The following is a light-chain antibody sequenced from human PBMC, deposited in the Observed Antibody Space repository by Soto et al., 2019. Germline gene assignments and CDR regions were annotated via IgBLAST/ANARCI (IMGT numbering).Light chain of an antibody. CDR2: GAS. CDR1: QYIGST. J-gene: IGKJ1*01. V-gene: IGKV3D-15*01. CDR3: HQYHLWPWT. Sequence: EIVLTQSPATLSLSPGDSATLSCRASQYIGSTIAWYQQRSGQAPRLLIYGASTRATGLPARLSGSGSGTEFNLTITSLQSEDFAVYYCHQYHLWPWTCGQGTKVDIK.